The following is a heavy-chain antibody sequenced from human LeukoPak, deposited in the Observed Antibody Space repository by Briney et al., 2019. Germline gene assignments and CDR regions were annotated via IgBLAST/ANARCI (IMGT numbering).Heavy chain of an antibody. CDR3: ARGNSRVLGYYYYMDV. CDR2: ISAYNGIT. Sequence: ASVKVSCKASGYTFTSYGISWVRQAPGQGLEWMGWISAYNGITNYAQKLQGRVTMTTDTSTSTAYMELRSLRSDDTAVYYCARGNSRVLGYYYYMDVWGQGTLVTVSS. V-gene: IGHV1-18*01. CDR1: GYTFTSYG. J-gene: IGHJ6*03. D-gene: IGHD2/OR15-2a*01.